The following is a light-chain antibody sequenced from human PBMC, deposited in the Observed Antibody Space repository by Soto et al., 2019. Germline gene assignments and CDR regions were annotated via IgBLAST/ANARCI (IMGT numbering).Light chain of an antibody. V-gene: IGLV2-14*01. CDR1: SSDVGDYKY. CDR3: SSYIISTALDVI. CDR2: EVS. Sequence: QSALTQPASVSGSPGQSITISCTETSSDVGDYKYVSWYQQHPGKAPKLMIYEVSNRPSGVSNRFSGSKSGNTASLTISGLQAEDEADYYCSSYIISTALDVIFGGGTKLTVL. J-gene: IGLJ2*01.